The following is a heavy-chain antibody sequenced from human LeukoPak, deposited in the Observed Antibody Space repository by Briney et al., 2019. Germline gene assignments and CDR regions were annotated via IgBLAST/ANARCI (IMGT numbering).Heavy chain of an antibody. V-gene: IGHV3-53*01. J-gene: IGHJ2*01. Sequence: PGGSLRLSCAASGFTVSSNYMSWVRQAPGKGLEWVSVIYSGGSTYYADSVKDRFTISRDNSKNTLYLQMNSLRAEDTAVYYCARDSRAVGSRGPTWYFDLWGRGTLVTVSS. D-gene: IGHD6-19*01. CDR3: ARDSRAVGSRGPTWYFDL. CDR1: GFTVSSNY. CDR2: IYSGGST.